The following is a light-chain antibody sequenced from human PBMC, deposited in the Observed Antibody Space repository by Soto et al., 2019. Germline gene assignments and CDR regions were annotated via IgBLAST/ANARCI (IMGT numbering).Light chain of an antibody. CDR1: QSIRTW. CDR3: QQYNSYSWT. V-gene: IGKV1-5*02. CDR2: DAS. Sequence: DIQMTQSPPTLSASVGDRVTIICRASQSIRTWLAWYQQRPGKAPKLLIYDASSLESGVPSRFSGSGSGTEFTLTISSLQPDDFATYYCQQYNSYSWTFGQGTKVDIK. J-gene: IGKJ1*01.